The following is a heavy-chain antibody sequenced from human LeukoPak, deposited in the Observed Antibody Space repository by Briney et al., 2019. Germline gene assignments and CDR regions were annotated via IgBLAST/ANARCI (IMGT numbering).Heavy chain of an antibody. CDR3: ARIAYDALDSYYYGMDV. D-gene: IGHD3-3*01. CDR2: ITYSGNT. J-gene: IGHJ6*02. Sequence: SETLSLTCTVSGGPISSDSYYWAWIRQHPGKGLEWIGYITYSGNTYYYPALNSRVTVSLDTSKTQFSLKLSSVTAADTAVYYCARIAYDALDSYYYGMDVWGQGTTVTVSS. CDR1: GGPISSDSYY. V-gene: IGHV4-31*03.